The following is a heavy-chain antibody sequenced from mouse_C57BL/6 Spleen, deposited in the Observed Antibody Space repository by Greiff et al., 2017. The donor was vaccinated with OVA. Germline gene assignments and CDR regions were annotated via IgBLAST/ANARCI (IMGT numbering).Heavy chain of an antibody. CDR2: IDPEDGDT. CDR3: TTKNYGSTDWYFDV. D-gene: IGHD1-1*01. V-gene: IGHV14-1*01. J-gene: IGHJ1*03. Sequence: EVQLQQSGAELVRPGASVKLSCTASGFNIKDYYMHWVKQRPEQGLEWIGRIDPEDGDTEYAPKFPGKATMTADTSSNTAYLQLSSLTSEDTAVYYCTTKNYGSTDWYFDVWGTGTTVTVSS. CDR1: GFNIKDYY.